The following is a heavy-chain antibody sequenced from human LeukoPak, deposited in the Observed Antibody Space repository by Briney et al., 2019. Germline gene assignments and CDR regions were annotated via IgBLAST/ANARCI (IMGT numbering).Heavy chain of an antibody. V-gene: IGHV1-18*01. Sequence: ASVKVSCKASGGTFSSYAISWVRQAPGQGLEWMGWISAYNGNTNYAQKLQGRVTMTTDTSTSTAYMELRSLRSDDTAVYYCAREDYYYYMDVWGKGTTVTVSS. CDR1: GGTFSSYA. CDR2: ISAYNGNT. J-gene: IGHJ6*03. CDR3: AREDYYYYMDV.